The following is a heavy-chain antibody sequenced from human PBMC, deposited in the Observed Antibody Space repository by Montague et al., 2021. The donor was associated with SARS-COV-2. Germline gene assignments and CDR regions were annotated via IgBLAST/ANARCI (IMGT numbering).Heavy chain of an antibody. CDR1: GFSLTTRGVG. J-gene: IGHJ5*02. CDR2: IYWDDAK. Sequence: PALVKPTQTLTLTCTFSGFSLTTRGVGVGWIRQPPGKALEWLALIYWDDAKHYSPSLKSRLTITKDTSKNQVVLTMTNMDPVDTATYYCAHKLYGNNRRWFDPWGQGTLVTVSS. D-gene: IGHD5-24*01. CDR3: AHKLYGNNRRWFDP. V-gene: IGHV2-5*02.